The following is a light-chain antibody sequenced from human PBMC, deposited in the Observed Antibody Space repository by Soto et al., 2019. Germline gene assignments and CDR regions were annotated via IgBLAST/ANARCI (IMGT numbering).Light chain of an antibody. CDR1: QAIGTD. J-gene: IGKJ1*01. CDR3: LQDYNYPRT. V-gene: IGKV1-6*01. Sequence: AIQMTHSPSSLSASVGDRVTITCRASQAIGTDLGWYHQKPGKAPNLLIYAASSLQTGVPSRFRGSGSGTDFTLTISSLQPEDFATYYCLQDYNYPRTFGQGTKVDIK. CDR2: AAS.